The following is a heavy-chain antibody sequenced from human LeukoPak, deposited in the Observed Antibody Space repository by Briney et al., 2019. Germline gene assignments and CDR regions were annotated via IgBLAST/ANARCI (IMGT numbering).Heavy chain of an antibody. CDR2: INAGNGDT. CDR1: GFTVSSNY. V-gene: IGHV1-3*01. D-gene: IGHD6-13*01. CDR3: ARGLIAAAVPDY. Sequence: PGGSLRLSCAASGFTVSSNYMSWVRQAPGQRLEWMGWINAGNGDTKYSQKFQGRVTITRDTSASTAYMELSSLRSEDTAVYYCARGLIAAAVPDYWGQGTLVTVSS. J-gene: IGHJ4*02.